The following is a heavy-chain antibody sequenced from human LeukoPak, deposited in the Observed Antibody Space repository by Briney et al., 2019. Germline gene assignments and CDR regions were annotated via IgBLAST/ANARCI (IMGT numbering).Heavy chain of an antibody. J-gene: IGHJ3*02. CDR3: ARDYDFWSGYPDAFDI. V-gene: IGHV3-21*01. CDR1: GFTFRSYS. D-gene: IGHD3-3*01. CDR2: ISTSSSYI. Sequence: PGGSLRLSCAASGFTFRSYSMNWVRQAPGKGLEWVSSISTSSSYIYYADSVKGRFTVSRDNAKNSLYLQMNSLRAEDTAVYYCARDYDFWSGYPDAFDIWGQGTMVTVSS.